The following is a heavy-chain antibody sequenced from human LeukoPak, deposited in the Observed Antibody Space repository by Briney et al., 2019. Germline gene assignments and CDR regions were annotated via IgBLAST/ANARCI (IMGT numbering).Heavy chain of an antibody. CDR2: IYHSGST. CDR3: ARVIGGWTKAPFDY. V-gene: IGHV4-38-2*01. D-gene: IGHD6-19*01. J-gene: IGHJ4*02. Sequence: PSETLSPTCAVSGYSISSGYYWGWIRQPPGKGLEWIGTIYHSGSTYYNPSLKSRVTISVDTSKNQFSLKLNSVTAADTAVYYCARVIGGWTKAPFDYWGQGTLVTVSS. CDR1: GYSISSGYY.